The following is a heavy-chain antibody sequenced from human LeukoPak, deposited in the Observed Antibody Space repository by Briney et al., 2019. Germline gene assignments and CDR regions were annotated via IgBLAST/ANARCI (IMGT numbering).Heavy chain of an antibody. Sequence: GGSLRLSCAASGFTCSSSWMSWVRQAPGKGLEWVANIKQDGSEKYYVDSVKGRFTISRDNAKNSLYLQMNSLRAEDTAVYYCARPYSISWELDSWGQGTLVTVSS. CDR2: IKQDGSEK. CDR1: GFTCSSSW. J-gene: IGHJ5*01. D-gene: IGHD6-13*01. V-gene: IGHV3-7*01. CDR3: ARPYSISWELDS.